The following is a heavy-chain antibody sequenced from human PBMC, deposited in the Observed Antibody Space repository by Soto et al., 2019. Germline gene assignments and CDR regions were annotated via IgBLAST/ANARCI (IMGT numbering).Heavy chain of an antibody. CDR1: GFTFTSSA. CDR2: IVVGSGNT. D-gene: IGHD3-22*01. V-gene: IGHV1-58*02. Sequence: SLKVSCKASGFTFTSSASQCVRQARGQSIEWIGWIVVGSGNTNYAQKFQERVTITRDMSTNTAYMELSSLRSEDTAGYYCAADPSAFPVSSGSYHHFVYWAQAPLVTVFS. J-gene: IGHJ4*02. CDR3: AADPSAFPVSSGSYHHFVY.